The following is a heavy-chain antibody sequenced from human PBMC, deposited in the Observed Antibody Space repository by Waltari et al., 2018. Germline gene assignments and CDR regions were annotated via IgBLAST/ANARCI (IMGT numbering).Heavy chain of an antibody. CDR3: ARHWKRSGYRFDP. D-gene: IGHD5-12*01. V-gene: IGHV4-39*01. Sequence: QLRLQESGPGLVKPSETLSPTCTVSGGSISSGGYYWGWIRQSPGKGLEWIGSIYYSGSTHYNPTLESRVTISGDTSKNQFSLKVSSVTAADTAVYYCARHWKRSGYRFDPWGQGTLVTVSS. CDR1: GGSISSGGYY. CDR2: IYYSGST. J-gene: IGHJ5*02.